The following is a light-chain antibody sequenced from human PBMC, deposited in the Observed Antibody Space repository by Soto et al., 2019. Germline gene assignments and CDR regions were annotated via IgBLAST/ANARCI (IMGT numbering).Light chain of an antibody. CDR2: EAS. Sequence: EIVLTQSPSTLSLSPGERATLSCRASQSVNNFLAWYQQRPGQAPRLLMYEASNRATGVPARFSGSGSGTDFTLTISSLEPEDFAVYYCQQRSSWITFGQGTRLEIK. J-gene: IGKJ5*01. CDR1: QSVNNF. V-gene: IGKV3-11*01. CDR3: QQRSSWIT.